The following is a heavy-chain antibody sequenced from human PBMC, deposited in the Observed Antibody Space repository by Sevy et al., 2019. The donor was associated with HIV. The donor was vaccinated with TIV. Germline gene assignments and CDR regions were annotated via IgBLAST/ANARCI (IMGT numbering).Heavy chain of an antibody. CDR2: FYYSGRT. D-gene: IGHD2-15*01. J-gene: IGHJ6*02. CDR3: ASCSPDYYYGMDV. Sequence: SETLSLTCTVSGDSIGNNYWSWIRQPPGNGLEWIGYFYYSGRTNYNPSLKSRVTISADTSKNQFSLKLISVTAADTAVYFCASCSPDYYYGMDVWGQGTTVTVSS. V-gene: IGHV4-59*01. CDR1: GDSIGNNY.